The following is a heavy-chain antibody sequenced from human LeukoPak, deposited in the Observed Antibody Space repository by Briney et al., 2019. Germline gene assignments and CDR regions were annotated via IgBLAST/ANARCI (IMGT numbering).Heavy chain of an antibody. Sequence: SETLSLTCAVYGGSFSAYYWSWIRQPPGKGLEWIGEIDHSGDTNYNPSLKSRVTMSVDTSKNQISLKVTSVTAADTAVYYCARALLWFGEPFDPWGQGTLVTVSS. V-gene: IGHV4-34*01. CDR1: GGSFSAYY. CDR3: ARALLWFGEPFDP. D-gene: IGHD3-10*01. J-gene: IGHJ5*02. CDR2: IDHSGDT.